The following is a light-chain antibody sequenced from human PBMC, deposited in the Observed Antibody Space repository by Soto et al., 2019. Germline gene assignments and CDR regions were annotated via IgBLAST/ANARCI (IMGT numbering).Light chain of an antibody. Sequence: EIVMTQSPATLSVSPGERATLSCRASESVSSNLAWYQQKPGQAPRLLIFDTSTRAPDIPLRFSGSGSGTEFTLTISSRQSEDFAVYYCQQYNNWPGTFGQGTKVEIK. V-gene: IGKV3-15*01. J-gene: IGKJ1*01. CDR2: DTS. CDR3: QQYNNWPGT. CDR1: ESVSSN.